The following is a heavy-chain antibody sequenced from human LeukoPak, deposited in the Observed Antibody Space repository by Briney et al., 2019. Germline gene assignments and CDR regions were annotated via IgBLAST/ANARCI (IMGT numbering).Heavy chain of an antibody. D-gene: IGHD4-11*01. CDR3: AREPTNDYSFDY. Sequence: SETLSLTCAVYGGSFSGYYWSWIRQPPGKGLEWIGEINHSGSTNYNPSLKSRVTISVDTSKNQFSLKLSSVTAADTAVYYCAREPTNDYSFDYWGQGTLVTVSS. CDR1: GGSFSGYY. CDR2: INHSGST. J-gene: IGHJ4*02. V-gene: IGHV4-34*01.